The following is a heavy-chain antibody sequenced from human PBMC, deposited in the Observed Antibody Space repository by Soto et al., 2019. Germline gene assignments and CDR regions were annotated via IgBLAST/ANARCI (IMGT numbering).Heavy chain of an antibody. CDR1: GFIFSSYG. CDR3: AKDGASVGAPYYYYCMDV. CDR2: ISNDGRNT. J-gene: IGHJ6*02. V-gene: IGHV3-30*18. Sequence: PGGSLRLSCAASGFIFSSYGLHWVRQAPGKGLEWVAAISNDGRNTYYADSVRGRFTISRDNSKTTLFLQMNSLKPEDTAVYYCAKDGASVGAPYYYYCMDVWGQGTTVTVSS. D-gene: IGHD1-26*01.